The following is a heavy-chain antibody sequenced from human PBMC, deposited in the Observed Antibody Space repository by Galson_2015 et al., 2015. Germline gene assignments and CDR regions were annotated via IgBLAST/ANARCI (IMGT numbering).Heavy chain of an antibody. J-gene: IGHJ4*02. V-gene: IGHV1-69*13. CDR1: GGTFSSYA. D-gene: IGHD2-2*01. CDR2: IIPIFGTA. CDR3: AGGYCSSTSCFAFDY. Sequence: SVKVSCKASGGTFSSYAISWVRQAPGQGLEWMGGIIPIFGTANYAQKFQGRVTITADESTSTAYMELSSLRSEDTAVYYCAGGYCSSTSCFAFDYWGQGTLVTVSS.